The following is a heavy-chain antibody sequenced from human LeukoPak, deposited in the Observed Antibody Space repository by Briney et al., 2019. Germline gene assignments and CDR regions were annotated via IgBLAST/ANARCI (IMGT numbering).Heavy chain of an antibody. CDR1: GGSISSHY. CDR3: AREPRYCGGDCGFDY. V-gene: IGHV4-59*11. J-gene: IGHJ4*02. D-gene: IGHD2-21*02. Sequence: SETLSLACTVSGGSISSHYWSWIRQPPGKGLEWIGYIYYSGSTNYNPSLKSRVTISVDTSKNQFSLKLSSVTAADTAVYYCAREPRYCGGDCGFDYWGQGTLVTVSS. CDR2: IYYSGST.